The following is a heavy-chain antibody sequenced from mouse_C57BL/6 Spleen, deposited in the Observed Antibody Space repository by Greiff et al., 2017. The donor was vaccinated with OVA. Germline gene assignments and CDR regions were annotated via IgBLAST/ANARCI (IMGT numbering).Heavy chain of an antibody. Sequence: VKLQQSGPELVKPGASVKISCKASGYAFSSSWMNWVKQRPGKGLEWIGRIYPGDGDTNYNGKFKGKATLTADKSSSTAYMQLSSLTSEDSAVYFCARGQIYYDYDGFAYWGQGTLVTVSA. V-gene: IGHV1-82*01. D-gene: IGHD2-4*01. CDR1: GYAFSSSW. J-gene: IGHJ3*01. CDR2: IYPGDGDT. CDR3: ARGQIYYDYDGFAY.